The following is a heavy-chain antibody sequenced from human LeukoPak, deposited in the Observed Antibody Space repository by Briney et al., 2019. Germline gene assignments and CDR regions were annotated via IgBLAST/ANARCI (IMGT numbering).Heavy chain of an antibody. CDR2: ITPNSGGT. D-gene: IGHD3-22*01. CDR3: ARASYYYDSSGYPGYYFDY. J-gene: IGHJ4*02. CDR1: GYTFTDYY. Sequence: ASLKVSCKASGYTFTDYYMHWVRQASGQGLEWMGGITPNSGGTNYAQKFQGRVTMTRDTSISTAYMELSRLRSDDTAVYYCARASYYYDSSGYPGYYFDYWGQGTLVTVSS. V-gene: IGHV1-2*02.